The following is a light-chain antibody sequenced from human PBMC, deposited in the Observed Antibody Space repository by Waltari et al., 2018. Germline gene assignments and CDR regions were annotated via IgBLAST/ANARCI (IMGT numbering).Light chain of an antibody. CDR2: EVN. J-gene: IGLJ1*01. Sequence: QSALTQPASVSGSPGQSITISCTGTNRDVGRYDYVSWYQQYPGKAPKLLIYEVNNRPSGVSSRFSGSKSGNTASLTISGLQADDEADYYCSSYRSTSTLYVFGTGTKVTVL. CDR3: SSYRSTSTLYV. V-gene: IGLV2-14*01. CDR1: NRDVGRYDY.